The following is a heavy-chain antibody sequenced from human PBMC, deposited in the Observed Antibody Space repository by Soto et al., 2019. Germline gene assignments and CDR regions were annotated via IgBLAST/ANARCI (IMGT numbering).Heavy chain of an antibody. CDR3: ARVTSSGLTYFDY. CDR1: GGSFSGYY. J-gene: IGHJ4*02. V-gene: IGHV4-34*01. D-gene: IGHD3-22*01. CDR2: INHSGST. Sequence: SETLSLTCAVYGGSFSGYYWSWIRQPPGKGLEWIGEINHSGSTNYNPSLKSRVTISVDTSKNQFSLKLSSVTAADTAVYYCARVTSSGLTYFDYWGQGTLLTAPQ.